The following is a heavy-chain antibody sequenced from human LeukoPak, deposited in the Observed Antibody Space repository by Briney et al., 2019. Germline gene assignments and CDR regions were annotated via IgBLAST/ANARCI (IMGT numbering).Heavy chain of an antibody. CDR2: ISNDERNK. D-gene: IGHD5-18*01. Sequence: GGSLRLSCVASGFTFHNFAMHWVRQAPGKGLEWVAVISNDERNKYYTYSVKGRFTISRDNSKNTVYLQMNSLRAEDTAVYYCAKERGGGYSYGSLYFDYWGQGTLVTVSS. V-gene: IGHV3-30*04. CDR1: GFTFHNFA. J-gene: IGHJ4*02. CDR3: AKERGGGYSYGSLYFDY.